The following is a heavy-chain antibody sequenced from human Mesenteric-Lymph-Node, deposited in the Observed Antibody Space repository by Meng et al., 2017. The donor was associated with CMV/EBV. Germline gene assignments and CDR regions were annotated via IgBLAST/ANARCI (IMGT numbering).Heavy chain of an antibody. J-gene: IGHJ4*02. D-gene: IGHD5-18*01. CDR1: GYTFTNYG. V-gene: IGHV1-18*01. CDR2: ISANTGNA. Sequence: CKDSGYTFTNYGISWVRQAPGQGLEWMGWISANTGNAKYAQKLQGRLTMTTDTSTTTAYMELRSLRSDDTAMYFCTKYRDTAMGYFDYWGQGTLVTVSS. CDR3: TKYRDTAMGYFDY.